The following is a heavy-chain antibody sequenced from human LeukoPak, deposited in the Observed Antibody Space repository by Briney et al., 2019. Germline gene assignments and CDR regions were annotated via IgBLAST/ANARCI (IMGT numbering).Heavy chain of an antibody. CDR1: GFTFSSYG. V-gene: IGHV3-30*03. CDR3: AIPPAFDI. J-gene: IGHJ3*02. CDR2: ISYDGSNK. Sequence: PGRSLRLSCAASGFTFSSYGMHWVRQAPGKGLEWVAVISYDGSNKYYADSVKGRFTISRDNSKNTLYLQMNSLRAEDTAVYYCAIPPAFDIWGQGTMVTVSS.